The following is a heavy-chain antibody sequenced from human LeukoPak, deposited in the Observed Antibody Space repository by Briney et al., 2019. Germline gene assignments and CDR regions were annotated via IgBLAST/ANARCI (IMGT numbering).Heavy chain of an antibody. CDR2: TNPSSGGT. Sequence: ASVKVSCKASGYTFTGYYIHWVRQAPGQGLEWMGWTNPSSGGTNYAQKFQGRVTMTTDTSITTANMELGRLRSDDTAMYYCARGAVSGSLFSDYWGRGTLVTVSS. J-gene: IGHJ4*02. D-gene: IGHD1-26*01. CDR3: ARGAVSGSLFSDY. V-gene: IGHV1-2*02. CDR1: GYTFTGYY.